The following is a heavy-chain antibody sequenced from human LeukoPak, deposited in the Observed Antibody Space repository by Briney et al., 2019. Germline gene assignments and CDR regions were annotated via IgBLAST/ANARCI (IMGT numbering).Heavy chain of an antibody. CDR2: INHSGYT. D-gene: IGHD4-17*01. CDR3: TRMTTGHDY. V-gene: IGHV4-34*01. J-gene: IGHJ4*02. CDR1: GVSFNDYY. Sequence: SETLSLTCAVSGVSFNDYYWSWVRQTPGKGLEWIGEINHSGYTNDSPSLKSRVTLSIDTSRKQFSLNLRSVTVADTGIYYCTRMTTGHDYWGQGTLVTVSS.